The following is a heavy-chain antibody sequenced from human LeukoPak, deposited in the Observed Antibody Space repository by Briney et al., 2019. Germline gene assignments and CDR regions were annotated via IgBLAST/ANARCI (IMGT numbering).Heavy chain of an antibody. D-gene: IGHD3-22*01. Sequence: GGSLRLSCAASGFTFSSYGMHWVRQAPGKGLEWVAVISYDGSNKYYADSVKGRFTVSRDNSKNTLYLQMNSLRAEDTAVYYCAKGGDNISCYVCGMDVWGQGTTVTVSS. CDR2: ISYDGSNK. J-gene: IGHJ6*02. CDR3: AKGGDNISCYVCGMDV. CDR1: GFTFSSYG. V-gene: IGHV3-30*18.